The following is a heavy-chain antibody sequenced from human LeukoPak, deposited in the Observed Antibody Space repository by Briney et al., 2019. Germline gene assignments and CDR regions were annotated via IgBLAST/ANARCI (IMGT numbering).Heavy chain of an antibody. D-gene: IGHD1-7*01. V-gene: IGHV4-59*01. J-gene: IGHJ4*02. CDR2: IYYSGST. CDR3: AREARGNWNYVTYFDY. CDR1: GGSISSYY. Sequence: SETLSLTCTVSGGSISSYYWSWIRQPAGKGLEWIGYIYYSGSTNYNPSLKSRVTISVDTSKNQFSLKLSSVTAADTAVYYCAREARGNWNYVTYFDYWGQGTLVTVSS.